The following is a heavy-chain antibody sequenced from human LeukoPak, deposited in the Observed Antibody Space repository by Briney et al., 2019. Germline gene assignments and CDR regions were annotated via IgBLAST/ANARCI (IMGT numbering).Heavy chain of an antibody. CDR1: GYTFTSYD. J-gene: IGHJ6*03. Sequence: GASVKVSCKASGYTFTSYDINWVRQATGQGLEWMGWMNPNSGNTGYAQKFQGRVTMTRNTSISTAYMELSSLRSEDAAVYYCARTHYYDFWSVTKGDPRNPRYYYMDVWGKGTTVTVSS. CDR3: ARTHYYDFWSVTKGDPRNPRYYYMDV. CDR2: MNPNSGNT. V-gene: IGHV1-8*01. D-gene: IGHD3-3*01.